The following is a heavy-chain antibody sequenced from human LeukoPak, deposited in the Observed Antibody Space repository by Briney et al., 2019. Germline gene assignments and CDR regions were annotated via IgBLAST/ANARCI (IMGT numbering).Heavy chain of an antibody. V-gene: IGHV4-39*07. CDR1: GGSISSSSYY. CDR3: ASRSAVAGTNDY. CDR2: IYYSGST. Sequence: SETLSLTCTVSGGSISSSSYYWGWIRQPPGKGLEWIGSIYYSGSTYYNPSLKSRVTISVDKSKNQFSLKLSSVTAADTAVYYCASRSAVAGTNDYWGQGTLVTVSS. D-gene: IGHD6-19*01. J-gene: IGHJ4*02.